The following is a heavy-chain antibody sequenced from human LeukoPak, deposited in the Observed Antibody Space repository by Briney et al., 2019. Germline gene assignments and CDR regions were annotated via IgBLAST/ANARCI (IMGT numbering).Heavy chain of an antibody. Sequence: PSETLSLTCTVSGGSISSGGYYWSWIRQHPGKGLEWIGYIYYSGSTYYNPSLKSRVTISVDTSKNQFSLKLSSVTAADTAVYYCARVLQYDSSGYYSRDAFDIWGQGTMVTVSS. J-gene: IGHJ3*02. V-gene: IGHV4-31*03. D-gene: IGHD3-22*01. CDR3: ARVLQYDSSGYYSRDAFDI. CDR2: IYYSGST. CDR1: GGSISSGGYY.